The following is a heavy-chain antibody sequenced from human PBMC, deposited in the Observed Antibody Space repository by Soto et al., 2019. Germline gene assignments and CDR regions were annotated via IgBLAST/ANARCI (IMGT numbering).Heavy chain of an antibody. J-gene: IGHJ4*02. V-gene: IGHV3-23*01. CDR3: AKGRSTIAARPLDY. Sequence: GGSLRLSCAASGFTFSSYAMTWVRQAPGKGLEWVSAISGSGDSTYYADSVKGRFTISRDNSKNTLYLQMNSLRAEDTALYYCAKGRSTIAARPLDYWGQGTLVTVSS. CDR1: GFTFSSYA. D-gene: IGHD6-6*01. CDR2: ISGSGDST.